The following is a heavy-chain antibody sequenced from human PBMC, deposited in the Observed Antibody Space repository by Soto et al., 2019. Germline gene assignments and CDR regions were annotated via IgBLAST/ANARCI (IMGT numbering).Heavy chain of an antibody. CDR3: ASSGELVGAATQFDY. D-gene: IGHD1-26*01. J-gene: IGHJ4*02. CDR1: GGTFSSYA. CDR2: IIPIFGTA. Sequence: QVQLVQSGAEVKKPGSSVKVSCKASGGTFSSYAISWVRQAPGQGLEWMGGIIPIFGTANYAQKFQGRVTITADESTSTAYMALSSLRSEDTAVYYCASSGELVGAATQFDYWGQGTLVTVSS. V-gene: IGHV1-69*12.